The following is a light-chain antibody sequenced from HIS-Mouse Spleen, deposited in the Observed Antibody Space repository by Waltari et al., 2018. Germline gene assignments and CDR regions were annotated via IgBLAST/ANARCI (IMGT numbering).Light chain of an antibody. V-gene: IGLV5-45*02. CDR2: YKSDSDK. CDR1: SGINVGTYR. Sequence: QAVLTQPSSLSASPGASASLTCTLRSGINVGTYRIYWYQQKPGSPPQYLLRYKSDSDKQQGSVVPGRFSGSKDASANAGILLISGLQSEDEADYYCMIWHSSAWVFGGGTKLTVL. J-gene: IGLJ3*02. CDR3: MIWHSSAWV.